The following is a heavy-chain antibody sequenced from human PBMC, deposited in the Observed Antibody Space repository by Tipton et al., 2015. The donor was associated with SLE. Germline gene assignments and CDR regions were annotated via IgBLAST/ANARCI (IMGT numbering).Heavy chain of an antibody. CDR1: GGSISSSSYY. CDR3: ARAGGGDSNWFDP. V-gene: IGHV4-39*07. Sequence: TLSLTCTVSGGSISSSSYYWGWIRQPSGKGLEWIGSIYYSGSTYYNPSLKSRVTISVDTSKNQFSLKLSSVTAADTAVYYCARAGGGDSNWFDPWGQGTLVTVSS. D-gene: IGHD2-21*01. CDR2: IYYSGST. J-gene: IGHJ5*02.